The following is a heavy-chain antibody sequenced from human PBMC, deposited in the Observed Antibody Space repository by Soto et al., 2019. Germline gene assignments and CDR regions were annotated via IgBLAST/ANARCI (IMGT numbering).Heavy chain of an antibody. V-gene: IGHV4-39*01. Sequence: QVRLQESGPGLVKPSETLSLACSVSGGSISSNLYYWGWVRQPPGQGLEWLGAVYPTGNTWYNPSLKSRVTISVDTSKSQFSLKLKSVSASDTAIYYCARQTGAFGYYFDSWDPGLLVTISS. J-gene: IGHJ4*02. D-gene: IGHD3-3*01. CDR1: GGSISSNLYY. CDR2: VYPTGNT. CDR3: ARQTGAFGYYFDS.